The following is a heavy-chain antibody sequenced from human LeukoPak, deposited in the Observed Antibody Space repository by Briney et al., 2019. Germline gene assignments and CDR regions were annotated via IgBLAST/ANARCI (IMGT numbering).Heavy chain of an antibody. CDR2: IIPIFGTA. J-gene: IGHJ3*02. CDR3: ASRYQPLLSLNAFDI. CDR1: GLTFSIYA. V-gene: IGHV1-69*13. D-gene: IGHD2-2*01. Sequence: SVKVSCKASGLTFSIYAISWVRQAPGQGLDWMGGIIPIFGTANYAQKFQRRVTITADESTSTAYMELSSLRSEDTAVYYCASRYQPLLSLNAFDIWGQGTMVTVSS.